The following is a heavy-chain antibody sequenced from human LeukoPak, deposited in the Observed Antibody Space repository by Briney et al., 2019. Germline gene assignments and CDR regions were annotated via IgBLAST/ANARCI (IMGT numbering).Heavy chain of an antibody. V-gene: IGHV4-39*01. D-gene: IGHD3-10*01. CDR2: IFYAGST. CDR3: ARSGWPMGGFDP. Sequence: WVRQPPGKGLQWIGSIFYAGSTYYNPPLRSRVSISVDTSKDQFSLKLFPVTAADTAVYYCARSGWPMGGFDPWGQGILVTVSS. J-gene: IGHJ5*02.